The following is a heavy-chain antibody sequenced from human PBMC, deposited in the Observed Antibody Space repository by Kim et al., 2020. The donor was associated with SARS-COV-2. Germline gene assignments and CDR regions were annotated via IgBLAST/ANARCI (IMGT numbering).Heavy chain of an antibody. D-gene: IGHD3-10*01. J-gene: IGHJ4*02. CDR3: AATGDPERGGFDY. CDR2: ISYDGSNK. V-gene: IGHV3-30*03. CDR1: GFTFSSYG. Sequence: GGSLRLSCAASGFTFSSYGMHWVRQAPGKGLEWVAVISYDGSNKYYADSVKGRFTISRDNSKNTLYLQMNSLRAEDTAVYYCAATGDPERGGFDYWGQGTLVTVSS.